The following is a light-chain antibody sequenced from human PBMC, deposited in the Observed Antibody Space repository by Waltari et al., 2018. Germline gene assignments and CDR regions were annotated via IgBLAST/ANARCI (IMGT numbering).Light chain of an antibody. CDR1: HSVFDW. J-gene: IGKJ1*01. Sequence: DIQLTQSPSTLSASVGDSLTITCRASHSVFDWLAWYQQKPGKAPKLLIYQASTLQNGVPSRVRASGSGTVFTLTINTLQPDDFATYYCQEYNSNSWTFGQGTKVEIK. V-gene: IGKV1-5*03. CDR3: QEYNSNSWT. CDR2: QAS.